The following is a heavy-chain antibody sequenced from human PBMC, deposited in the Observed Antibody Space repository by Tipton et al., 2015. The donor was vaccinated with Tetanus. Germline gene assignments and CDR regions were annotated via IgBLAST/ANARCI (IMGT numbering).Heavy chain of an antibody. J-gene: IGHJ6*02. V-gene: IGHV4-39*01. Sequence: TLSLTCSVSGGAISDNYYYWGWIRQPPGKGLEWIGSIYNSGRTNFNPSLKSRVRMTVDTSKNQFSLRLGSVTVADTAVYYCARQKARVGWLQRQWVNYFYGLDVWGQVAAVRVSS. CDR2: IYNSGRT. CDR3: ARQKARVGWLQRQWVNYFYGLDV. CDR1: GGAISDNYYY. D-gene: IGHD5-24*01.